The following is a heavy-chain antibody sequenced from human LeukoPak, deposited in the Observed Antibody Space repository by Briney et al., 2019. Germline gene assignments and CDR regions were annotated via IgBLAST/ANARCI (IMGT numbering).Heavy chain of an antibody. CDR1: GGSISSYY. D-gene: IGHD3-10*01. Sequence: SETLSLTCTVSGGSISSYYWSWIRQPPGKGLGWIGYIYYSGSTNYNPSLKSRVTISVDTSKNQFSLKLSSVTAADTAVYYCARDPRSGSYLDYWGQGTLVTVSS. CDR2: IYYSGST. J-gene: IGHJ4*02. V-gene: IGHV4-59*01. CDR3: ARDPRSGSYLDY.